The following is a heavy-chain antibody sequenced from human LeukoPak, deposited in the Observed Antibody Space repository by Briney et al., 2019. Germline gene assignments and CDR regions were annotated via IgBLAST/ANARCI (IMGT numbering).Heavy chain of an antibody. CDR3: ARPSRGSGSYINMDV. D-gene: IGHD3-10*01. Sequence: ASVKVSCKASGYTFTGYYMHWVRQAPGQGLEWMGWINPNSGGTNYAQKFQGRVTMTRDTSISTAYMELSRLRSDDTAVYYCARPSRGSGSYINMDVWGKGTTVTLSS. CDR1: GYTFTGYY. J-gene: IGHJ6*03. CDR2: INPNSGGT. V-gene: IGHV1-2*02.